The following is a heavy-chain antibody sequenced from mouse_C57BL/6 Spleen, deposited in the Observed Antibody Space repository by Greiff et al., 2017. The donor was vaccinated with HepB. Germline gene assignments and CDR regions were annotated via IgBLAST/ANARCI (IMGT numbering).Heavy chain of an antibody. CDR3: VREGAFNCYGSSPAWFAY. Sequence: EVKLVESGGGLVQPKGSLKLSCAASGFTFNTYAMHWVRQAPGKGLEWVARIRSKSSNYATYYADSVKDRFTISRADSQSILYLKMNNLKTEGTAMYYDVREGAFNCYGSSPAWFAYWGQGTLVTVSA. CDR2: IRSKSSNYAT. J-gene: IGHJ3*01. D-gene: IGHD1-1*01. CDR1: GFTFNTYA. V-gene: IGHV10-3*01.